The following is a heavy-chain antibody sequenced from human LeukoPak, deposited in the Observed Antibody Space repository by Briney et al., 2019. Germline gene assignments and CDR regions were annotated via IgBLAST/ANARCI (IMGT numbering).Heavy chain of an antibody. V-gene: IGHV4-4*07. D-gene: IGHD3-16*01. CDR2: IHTSWTT. CDR3: ARGDYYDGGGRNWFDP. CDR1: GGSISSYY. Sequence: KASETLSLTCTVSGGSISSYYWNFIRQPAGKGLEWIGRIHTSWTTYYNPSLKSRITMSVDTSKNQFSLRLTSVTAADTAVYYCARGDYYDGGGRNWFDPWGQGTLVTVSS. J-gene: IGHJ5*02.